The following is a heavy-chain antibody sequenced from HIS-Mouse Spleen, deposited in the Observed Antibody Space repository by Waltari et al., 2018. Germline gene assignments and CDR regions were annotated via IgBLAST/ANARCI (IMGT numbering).Heavy chain of an antibody. D-gene: IGHD3-16*01. V-gene: IGHV3-66*03. CDR2: IYRCGQR. J-gene: IGHJ3*02. Sequence: EVQLVESGGGLIQPGGSLRLSCAASGFTVSSNYMSWVRQAPGKGVGWVSVIYRCGQRYYADSVKGRFTISRDNSKNTLYLQMNSLRAEDTAVYYCARESLLGVRAFDIWGQGTMVTVSS. CDR3: ARESLLGVRAFDI. CDR1: GFTVSSNY.